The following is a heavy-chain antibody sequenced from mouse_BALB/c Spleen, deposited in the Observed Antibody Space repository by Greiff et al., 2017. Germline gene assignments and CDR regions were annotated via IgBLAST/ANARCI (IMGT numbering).Heavy chain of an antibody. J-gene: IGHJ2*01. CDR3: ARVGDENYFDY. CDR2: ISSGGSYT. CDR1: GFTFSSYA. Sequence: EVQGVESGGGLVKPGGSLKLSCAASGFTFSSYAMSWVRQSPEKRLEWVAEISSGGSYTYYPDTVTGRFTISRDNAKNTLYLEMSSLRSEDTAMYYCARVGDENYFDYWGQGTTLTVSS. V-gene: IGHV5-9-4*01. D-gene: IGHD3-3*01.